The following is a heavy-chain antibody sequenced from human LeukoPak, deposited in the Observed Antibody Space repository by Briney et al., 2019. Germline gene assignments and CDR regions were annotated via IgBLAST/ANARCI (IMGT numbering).Heavy chain of an antibody. CDR3: AKDMAAYYYASGNIDY. CDR2: SWDGGST. CDR1: GFTFDDYA. J-gene: IGHJ4*02. V-gene: IGHV3-43D*03. Sequence: GGSLRLSCAASGFTFDDYAMHWVRQAPGKGLEWVSISWDGGSTYYADSVKGRFTISRDNSKNSLYLQMNSLRAEDTALYYCAKDMAAYYYASGNIDYWGQGTLVTVSS. D-gene: IGHD3-10*01.